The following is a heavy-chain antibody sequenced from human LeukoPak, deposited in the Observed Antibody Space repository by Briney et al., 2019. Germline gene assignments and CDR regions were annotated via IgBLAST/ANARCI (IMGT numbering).Heavy chain of an antibody. CDR1: GYSLTSYG. V-gene: IGHV1-18*01. D-gene: IGHD3-3*02. CDR3: ARDLVHHRLLATVYNWFDP. J-gene: IGHJ5*02. Sequence: ASVKVSCMASGYSLTSYGMSWVRQAPGQGLEWVGWINTYNGNTKYAKKFQGRVTMTTDTSTSTAYMELMSLRSDDTAVYYCARDLVHHRLLATVYNWFDPWGQGNLVTVSS. CDR2: INTYNGNT.